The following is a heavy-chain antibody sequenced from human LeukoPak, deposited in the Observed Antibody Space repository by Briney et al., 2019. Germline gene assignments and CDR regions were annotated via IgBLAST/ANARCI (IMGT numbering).Heavy chain of an antibody. CDR3: AKDPMVRGLTYDN. V-gene: IGHV3-23*01. J-gene: IGHJ4*02. CDR1: GFTFRIYA. Sequence: GGSLRLSCAASGFTFRIYAMSWVHQAPGKGLEWVSAISGSGGSTYYADSVKGRFTISRDNSKNTLYLQMNSLRADDTAVYYCAKDPMVRGLTYDNWGQGTLVTVSS. CDR2: ISGSGGST. D-gene: IGHD3-10*01.